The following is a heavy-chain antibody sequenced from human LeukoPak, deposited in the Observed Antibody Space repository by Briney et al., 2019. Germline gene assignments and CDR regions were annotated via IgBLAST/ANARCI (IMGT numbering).Heavy chain of an antibody. CDR2: INHSGST. CDR3: ARGHSSGWFDY. V-gene: IGHV4-34*01. D-gene: IGHD6-19*01. Sequence: SETLSLTCAVYGGSFSGYYWSWIRQPPGKGLEWIGEINHSGSTNYNPSLKSRVTISVDTSKNQSSLKLSSVTAADTAVYYCARGHSSGWFDYWGQGTLVTVSS. CDR1: GGSFSGYY. J-gene: IGHJ4*02.